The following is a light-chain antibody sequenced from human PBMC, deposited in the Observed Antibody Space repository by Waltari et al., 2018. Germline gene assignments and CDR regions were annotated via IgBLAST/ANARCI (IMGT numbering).Light chain of an antibody. CDR2: WAS. J-gene: IGKJ2*01. V-gene: IGKV4-1*01. Sequence: DIVMTQSPDSLAVSLGERATINCKSSQSVLYNSNNKNYLAWYQQRPGQPPKLLISWASTRESGVPDRFSGSGSGTDFTLTITSLQAEDVAVYYCQQYLSRPDTFGQGTKLEIK. CDR1: QSVLYNSNNKNY. CDR3: QQYLSRPDT.